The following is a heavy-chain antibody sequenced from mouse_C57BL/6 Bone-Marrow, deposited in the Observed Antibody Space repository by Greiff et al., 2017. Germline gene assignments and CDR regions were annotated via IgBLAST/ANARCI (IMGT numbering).Heavy chain of an antibody. CDR3: ARGTTVPFDY. D-gene: IGHD1-1*01. CDR1: GYTFTSYT. CDR2: INPSSGYT. J-gene: IGHJ2*01. Sequence: QVQLKESGAELARPGASVKMSCKASGYTFTSYTMHWVKQRPGQGLEWIGYINPSSGYTKYNQKFKDKATLTADKSSSTAYMQLSSLTSEDSAVYYCARGTTVPFDYWGQGTTLTVSS. V-gene: IGHV1-4*01.